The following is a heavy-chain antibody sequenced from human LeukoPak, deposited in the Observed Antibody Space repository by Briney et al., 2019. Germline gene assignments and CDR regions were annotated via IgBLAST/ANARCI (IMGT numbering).Heavy chain of an antibody. CDR1: GFTFSSYS. Sequence: GGSLRLSCAASGFTFSSYSMNWVRQAPGKGLEWVSYISSSSSTIYYADSVKGRFTISRDNAKNSLYLQMNSLRAEDTAVYYCARDGRVATITRYYYYMDVWGKGTTVTVSS. D-gene: IGHD5-12*01. CDR3: ARDGRVATITRYYYYMDV. J-gene: IGHJ6*03. V-gene: IGHV3-48*01. CDR2: ISSSSSTI.